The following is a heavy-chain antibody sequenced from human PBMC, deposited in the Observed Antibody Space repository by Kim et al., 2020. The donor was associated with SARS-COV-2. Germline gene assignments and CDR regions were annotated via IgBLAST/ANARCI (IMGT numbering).Heavy chain of an antibody. CDR1: GGSLNGHF. CDR3: ARISDANYYDGSVGDAFDI. D-gene: IGHD3-22*01. J-gene: IGHJ3*02. V-gene: IGHV4-34*01. Sequence: SETLSLTCAVYGGSLNGHFWTWIRQSPGKGLEWIGEINHNGIVKPNPSLPSLKSRVTISLDTSTNQFSLSLYSVTAADTAMYFCARISDANYYDGSVGDAFDIWGQGTMVTVSS. CDR2: INHNGIV.